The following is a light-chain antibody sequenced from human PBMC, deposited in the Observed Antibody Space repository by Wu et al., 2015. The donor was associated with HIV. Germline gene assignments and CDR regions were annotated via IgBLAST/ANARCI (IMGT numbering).Light chain of an antibody. CDR3: QQYDTLPRT. CDR1: QDINNY. CDR2: DAS. V-gene: IGKV1-33*01. J-gene: IGKJ4*01. Sequence: DIQMTQSPSSLSAFVGDRVTITCQASQDINNYLGWYQLKPGKAPKLLIFDASSLEEGVPSRFSGSASGTDFIFTISNLQPEDIATYYCQQYDTLPRTFGGGPRLRSN.